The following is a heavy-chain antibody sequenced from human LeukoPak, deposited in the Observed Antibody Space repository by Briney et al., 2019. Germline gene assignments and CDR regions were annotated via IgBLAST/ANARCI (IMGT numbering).Heavy chain of an antibody. V-gene: IGHV4-39*07. CDR3: AKYSGSYIDAFDI. D-gene: IGHD1-26*01. J-gene: IGHJ3*02. Sequence: SETLSLTCTVSGGSISSSNYYWGWIRQPPGQGLEWIGSIDNSGYTYKNPSLKSRVTISVDTSKNQFSLKLSSVTAADTAVYYCAKYSGSYIDAFDIWGQGTMVTVSS. CDR1: GGSISSSNYY. CDR2: IDNSGYT.